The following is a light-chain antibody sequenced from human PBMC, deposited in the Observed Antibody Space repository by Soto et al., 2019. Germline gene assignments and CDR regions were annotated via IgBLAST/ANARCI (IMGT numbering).Light chain of an antibody. CDR1: ESISSW. CDR2: EAA. Sequence: DIQMTQSPSTLSASVGDRVTITCRASESISSWLAWYQQKPGKAPKLLTDEAASLESGVPSRFIGSGSGTEFPLTVSSLQPDDFATSADQQSEAYARTFGGGTNVEIK. J-gene: IGKJ4*01. CDR3: QQSEAYART. V-gene: IGKV1-5*03.